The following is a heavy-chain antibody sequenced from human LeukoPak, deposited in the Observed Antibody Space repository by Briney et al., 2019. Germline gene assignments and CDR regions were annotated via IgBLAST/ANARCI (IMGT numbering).Heavy chain of an antibody. V-gene: IGHV4-39*07. D-gene: IGHD3-9*01. CDR2: IYYSGST. Sequence: PSETLSLTCTVSGGSISSSSYYWGWIRQPPGKGLEWIGSIYYSGSTYYNPSLKSRVTISVDTSKNQFSLKLSSVTAADTAVYYCAREPRLVNYFDYWGQGTLVTVSS. CDR1: GGSISSSSYY. CDR3: AREPRLVNYFDY. J-gene: IGHJ4*02.